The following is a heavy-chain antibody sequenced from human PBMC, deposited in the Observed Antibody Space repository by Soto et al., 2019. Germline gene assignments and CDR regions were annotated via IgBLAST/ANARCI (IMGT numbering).Heavy chain of an antibody. D-gene: IGHD3-9*01. CDR2: IYYSGST. J-gene: IGHJ2*01. V-gene: IGHV4-39*01. Sequence: PGKGLEWIGSIYYSGSTYYNPSLKSRVTISVDTSKNQFSLKLSSVTAADTAVYFFFQAEDGIRDLLPVSALLLNRSSDL. CDR3: FQAEDGIRDLLPVSALLLNRSSDL.